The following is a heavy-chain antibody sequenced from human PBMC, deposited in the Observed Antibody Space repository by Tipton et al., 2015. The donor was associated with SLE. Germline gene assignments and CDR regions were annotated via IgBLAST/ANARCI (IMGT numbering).Heavy chain of an antibody. CDR2: IYASGST. D-gene: IGHD3-22*01. CDR1: GGSISSSSYY. J-gene: IGHJ5*02. Sequence: TLSLTCTVSGGSISSSSYYWGWIRQPPGKGLEWIGRIYASGSTNYNPSLKSRVTISVDTSKNQFSLKLNSVTAADSAVYYCARSDYYPDDDWFDPWGQGTLVTVSS. V-gene: IGHV4-39*07. CDR3: ARSDYYPDDDWFDP.